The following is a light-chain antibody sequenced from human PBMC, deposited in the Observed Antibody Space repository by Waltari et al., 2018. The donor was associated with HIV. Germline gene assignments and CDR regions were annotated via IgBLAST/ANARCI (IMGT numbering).Light chain of an antibody. CDR1: SSDVGGYNY. J-gene: IGLJ1*01. Sequence: QSALTQPASVSGSPGQSITISCTGTSSDVGGYNYVSWYQQYPGKAPKLMIYDVSNRPSGVSNRFSGSKSGNTASLTISGLQAEDEADYYCSSYTSSSPYAFGTGTKVTVL. CDR3: SSYTSSSPYA. CDR2: DVS. V-gene: IGLV2-14*03.